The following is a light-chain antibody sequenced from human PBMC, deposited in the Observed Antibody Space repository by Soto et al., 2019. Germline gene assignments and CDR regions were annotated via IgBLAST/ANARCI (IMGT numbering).Light chain of an antibody. V-gene: IGLV1-40*01. J-gene: IGLJ1*01. CDR3: QSYDSSLSGYV. CDR2: VNR. Sequence: QSVLTQPPSVSGAPGQRVAISCTWSSSNIGAGYDVHWYQQLPGTAPKLLIYVNRNRPSGVPDRFSGSKSGTSASLAITGLQAEDEADYYCQSYDSSLSGYVFGTGTKVTVL. CDR1: SSNIGAGYD.